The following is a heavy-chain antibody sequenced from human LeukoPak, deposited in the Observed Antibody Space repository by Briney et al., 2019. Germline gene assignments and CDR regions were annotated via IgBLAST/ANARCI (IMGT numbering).Heavy chain of an antibody. J-gene: IGHJ4*02. CDR1: GFTFNIYA. CDR3: ASGPLEWLFD. Sequence: GGSLRLSCAASGFTFNIYAMNWVRQAPGKGLEWVSAMSGSGGSTYYADSVKGRFTISRDNSKNSLYLQMNSLRAEDTAVYYCASGPLEWLFDWGQGTLVTVSS. CDR2: MSGSGGST. V-gene: IGHV3-23*01. D-gene: IGHD3-3*01.